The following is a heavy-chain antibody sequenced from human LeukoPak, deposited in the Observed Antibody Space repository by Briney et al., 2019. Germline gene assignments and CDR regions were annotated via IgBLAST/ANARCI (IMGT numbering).Heavy chain of an antibody. CDR1: GFTISSYA. CDR2: ISGSGGST. J-gene: IGHJ4*02. CDR3: AKDSGRYYFDY. D-gene: IGHD3-10*01. Sequence: GGSLRLSCAASGFTISSYAMSWVRQAPGKGPEWVSAISGSGGSTYYADSVKGRFTISRDNSKNTLYLQMESLRAEDTAVYYCAKDSGRYYFDYWGQGTLVTVSS. V-gene: IGHV3-23*01.